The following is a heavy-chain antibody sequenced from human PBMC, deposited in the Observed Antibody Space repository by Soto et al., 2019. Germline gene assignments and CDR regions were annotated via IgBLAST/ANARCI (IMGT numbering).Heavy chain of an antibody. CDR1: DGSISSYY. CDR2: IYGTGTT. D-gene: IGHD1-26*01. V-gene: IGHV4-59*01. Sequence: SETLSLTCTVSDGSISSYYWSWIRQPPGKGLEWIGYIYGTGTTNYAPSPKNRVTMSLHTSKNQFSLTLSSVTAADTAMYYCAGFSSGTYLFGLWGPGTLVTVSS. J-gene: IGHJ4*02. CDR3: AGFSSGTYLFGL.